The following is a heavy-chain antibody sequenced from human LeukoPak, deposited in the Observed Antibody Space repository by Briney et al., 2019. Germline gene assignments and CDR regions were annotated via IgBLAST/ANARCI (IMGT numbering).Heavy chain of an antibody. V-gene: IGHV3-49*04. Sequence: GGSLRLSCTASGFTFGVYAMSWVRQAPGKGLEWVGFIRSKAYGGTTEYAAYVKGRFTISRDDSKSIAYLLMNNLKTEDTAEYDSSRSYDYYDSSGYSGYNDAFDIWGQGTMVTVSS. D-gene: IGHD3-22*01. J-gene: IGHJ3*02. CDR1: GFTFGVYA. CDR3: SRSYDYYDSSGYSGYNDAFDI. CDR2: IRSKAYGGTT.